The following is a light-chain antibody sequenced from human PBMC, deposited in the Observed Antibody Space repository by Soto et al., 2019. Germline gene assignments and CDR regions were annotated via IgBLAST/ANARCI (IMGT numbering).Light chain of an antibody. V-gene: IGLV2-14*01. CDR3: RSYTSSSTLV. CDR2: EVS. Sequence: QSVLTQPASVSGSPGQSITISCTGTSSDVGGYNYVSWYQQHPGKAPKLMIYEVSNRPSGVSNRFSGSKSGNTASLTISGLQAEDEGDYYCRSYTSSSTLVFRGGTKLTVL. CDR1: SSDVGGYNY. J-gene: IGLJ2*01.